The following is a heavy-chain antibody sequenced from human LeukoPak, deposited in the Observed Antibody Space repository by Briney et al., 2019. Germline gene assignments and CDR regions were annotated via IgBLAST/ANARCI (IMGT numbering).Heavy chain of an antibody. D-gene: IGHD2-15*01. CDR1: GYSFTNYW. CDR2: IYPGDSDT. V-gene: IGHV5-51*01. Sequence: GESLKTPCNGSGYSFTNYWIGWVRQIPGKGLEGMGIIYPGDSDTRYSPSFQGQVTISADKSISTAYLQWSSLKASDTAMYYCARPNCSGGSCYGTFYFDYWGQGTLVTVSS. J-gene: IGHJ4*02. CDR3: ARPNCSGGSCYGTFYFDY.